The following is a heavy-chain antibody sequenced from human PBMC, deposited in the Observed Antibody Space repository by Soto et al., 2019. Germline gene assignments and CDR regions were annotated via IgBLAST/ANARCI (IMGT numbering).Heavy chain of an antibody. CDR2: INHSGST. CDR1: GGSFSGYY. V-gene: IGHV4-34*01. J-gene: IGHJ5*02. Sequence: SETLSLTCAVYGGSFSGYYWSWIRQPPGKGLEWIGEINHSGSTNYNPSLKSRVTISVDTSKNQFSRKLRSVTAADTAVYYCARGWREEQLVVGGWFDPWGQGTLVTVSS. D-gene: IGHD6-6*01. CDR3: ARGWREEQLVVGGWFDP.